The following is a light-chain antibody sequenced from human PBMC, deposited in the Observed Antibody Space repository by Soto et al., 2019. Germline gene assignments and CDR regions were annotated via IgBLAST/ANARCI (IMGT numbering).Light chain of an antibody. Sequence: IVLTQSPGTLSLSPGEGATLSCRTSQSVSIRHLAWYQQRPGQAPRLLIYATSDRATGTPDRFSGSGSGHDFTLTITSLEPEDFAVYYCQQYGTSWTFGQGTKVEI. CDR1: QSVSIRH. CDR3: QQYGTSWT. CDR2: ATS. V-gene: IGKV3-20*01. J-gene: IGKJ1*01.